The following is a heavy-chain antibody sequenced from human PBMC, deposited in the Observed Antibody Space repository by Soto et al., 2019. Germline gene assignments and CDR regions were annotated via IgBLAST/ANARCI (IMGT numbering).Heavy chain of an antibody. CDR3: ARWLGYGPHFDY. CDR1: GGSISSGDYY. D-gene: IGHD5-12*01. J-gene: IGHJ4*02. V-gene: IGHV4-30-4*01. Sequence: SETLSLTCTVSGGSISSGDYYWSWIRQPPGKGLEWIGYIYYSGSTYYNPSLKSRVTISVDTSKNQFSLKLSSVTAADTAVYYCARWLGYGPHFDYWGQGTLVTVSS. CDR2: IYYSGST.